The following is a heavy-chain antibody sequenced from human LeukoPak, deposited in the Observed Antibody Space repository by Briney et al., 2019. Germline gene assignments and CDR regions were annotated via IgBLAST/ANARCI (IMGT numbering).Heavy chain of an antibody. J-gene: IGHJ6*03. D-gene: IGHD4-17*01. CDR2: ITSSSSYI. CDR3: AKAVTTVYYFYMDV. CDR1: GFTFSSYT. V-gene: IGHV3-21*01. Sequence: GGSLRLSCAASGFTFSSYTMNWVRQAPGRGLGWVSSITSSSSYIYYADSVKGRFTISRDNARNSLYLQMDSLRAEDTAVYYCAKAVTTVYYFYMDVWGKGTTVTISS.